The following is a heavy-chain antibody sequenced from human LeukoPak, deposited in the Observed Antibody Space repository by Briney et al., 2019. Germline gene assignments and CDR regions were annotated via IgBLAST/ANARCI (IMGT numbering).Heavy chain of an antibody. Sequence: KPSETLSLTCTVSGGSISNYYWSWIRQPPGKGLEWLGYIYYSGSTNYNPSLKSRVTISVDTSKNQFSLKLSSVTAADTAVYYCARGSITMVRGVIIWDRYNWFDPWGQGTLVTVSS. CDR1: GGSISNYY. D-gene: IGHD3-10*01. V-gene: IGHV4-59*01. J-gene: IGHJ5*02. CDR3: ARGSITMVRGVIIWDRYNWFDP. CDR2: IYYSGST.